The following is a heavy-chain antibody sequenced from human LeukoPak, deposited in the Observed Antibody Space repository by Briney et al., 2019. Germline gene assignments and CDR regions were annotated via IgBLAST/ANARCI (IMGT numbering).Heavy chain of an antibody. D-gene: IGHD3-10*01. CDR1: GYTFTSYG. CDR3: ARSGGLWFGSDNAFDI. Sequence: ASVKVSCKASGYTFTSYGISWVRQAPGQGLEWMGWISAYNGNTNYAQKFQGRVTMTRDTSISTAYMELSRLRSDDTAVYYCARSGGLWFGSDNAFDIWGQGTMVTVSS. V-gene: IGHV1-18*01. J-gene: IGHJ3*02. CDR2: ISAYNGNT.